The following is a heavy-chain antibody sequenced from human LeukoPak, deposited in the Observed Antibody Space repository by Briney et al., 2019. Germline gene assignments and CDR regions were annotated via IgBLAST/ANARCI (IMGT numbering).Heavy chain of an antibody. CDR1: GNTLSEFS. Sequence: GASVKLSCKVTGNTLSEFSMHWVRQSPGKGLEWMGGFDPEVGETVYAQKFQGRVTMTEDTSTETAYMELSSLRSEDTAVYYCATDLLAGGLKTFDPWGQGTLVTVSS. CDR2: FDPEVGET. CDR3: ATDLLAGGLKTFDP. V-gene: IGHV1-24*01. J-gene: IGHJ5*02.